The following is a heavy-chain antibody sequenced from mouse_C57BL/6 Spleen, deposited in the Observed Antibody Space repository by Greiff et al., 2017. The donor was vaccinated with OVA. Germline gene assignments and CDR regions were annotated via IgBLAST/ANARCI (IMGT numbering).Heavy chain of an antibody. CDR3: ARRYYGSSSMDY. CDR1: GFNIKDYY. V-gene: IGHV14-2*01. Sequence: VQLQQSGAELVKPGASVKLSCTASGFNIKDYYMHWVKQRTEQGLEWIGRIDPEDGETKYAPNFQGKATITADTSSNTAYLQLSSLTSEDTAVYYCARRYYGSSSMDYWGQGTSVTVSS. J-gene: IGHJ4*01. D-gene: IGHD1-1*01. CDR2: IDPEDGET.